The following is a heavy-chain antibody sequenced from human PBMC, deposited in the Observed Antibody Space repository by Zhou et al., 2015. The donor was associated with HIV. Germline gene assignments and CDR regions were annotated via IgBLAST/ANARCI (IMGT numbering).Heavy chain of an antibody. CDR2: ISWNGGSI. D-gene: IGHD2-15*01. CDR1: GFTFGDYA. V-gene: IGHV3-9*01. Sequence: EVQLVESGGALVQPGRSLRLSCTASGFTFGDYAVHWVRQVPGKGLEWVSGISWNGGSIGYADSVRGRFTISRDNAKNSLYLQMDILRPEDTAFYYCAKDFFYHNLVVVPASVFHYWGQGTLVSVSA. J-gene: IGHJ4*01. CDR3: AKDFFYHNLVVVPASVFHY.